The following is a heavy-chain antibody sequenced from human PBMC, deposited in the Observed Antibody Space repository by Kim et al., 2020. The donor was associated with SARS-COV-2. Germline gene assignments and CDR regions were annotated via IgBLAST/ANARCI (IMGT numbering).Heavy chain of an antibody. CDR2: INPSGGST. CDR3: ARDPGVGATTSYYYGMDV. J-gene: IGHJ6*02. V-gene: IGHV1-46*01. D-gene: IGHD1-26*01. Sequence: ASVKVSCKASGYTFTSYYMHWVRQAPGQGLEWMGIINPSGGSTSYAQKFQGRVTMTRDTSTSTVYMELSSLRSEDTAVYYCARDPGVGATTSYYYGMDVWGQGTTVTVSS. CDR1: GYTFTSYY.